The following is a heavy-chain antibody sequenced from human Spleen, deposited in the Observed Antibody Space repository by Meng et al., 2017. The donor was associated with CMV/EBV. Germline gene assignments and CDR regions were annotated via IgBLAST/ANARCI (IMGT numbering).Heavy chain of an antibody. CDR3: ARWGGYHLDY. CDR1: GFTFSDYY. Sequence: GESLKISCAASGFTFSDYYMNWIRQAPGKGLEWISYISDTGSTIYYADSVKGRFTISRDNTKNSLYLRMNSLRADDTAVYYCARWGGYHLDYWGQGTLVTVSS. J-gene: IGHJ4*02. D-gene: IGHD3-16*02. V-gene: IGHV3-11*04. CDR2: ISDTGSTI.